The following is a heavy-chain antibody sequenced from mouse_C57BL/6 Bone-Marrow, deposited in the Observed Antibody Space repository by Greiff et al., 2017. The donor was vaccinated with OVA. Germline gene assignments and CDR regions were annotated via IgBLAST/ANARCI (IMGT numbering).Heavy chain of an antibody. V-gene: IGHV1-81*01. CDR1: GYTFTSYG. Sequence: QVQLEQSGAELARPGASVKLSCKASGYTFTSYGISWVKQRTGQGLEWIGEIYPRSGNTYYNEKFKGKATLTADKSSSTAYMELRSLTSEDSAVYFCAREKGNYGNYPFAYWGQGTLVTVSA. CDR2: IYPRSGNT. D-gene: IGHD2-1*01. CDR3: AREKGNYGNYPFAY. J-gene: IGHJ3*01.